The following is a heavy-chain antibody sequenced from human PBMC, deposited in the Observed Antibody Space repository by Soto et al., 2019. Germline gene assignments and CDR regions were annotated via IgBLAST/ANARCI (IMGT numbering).Heavy chain of an antibody. V-gene: IGHV3-30-3*01. CDR3: ARGGSGSYYNRLNFDY. D-gene: IGHD3-10*01. CDR2: ISYDGSNK. CDR1: GFTFSSYA. J-gene: IGHJ4*02. Sequence: ESGGGVVQPGRSLRLSCAASGFTFSSYAMHWVRQAPGKGLEWVAVISYDGSNKYYADSVKGRFTISRDNSKNTLYLQMNSLRAEDTAVYYCARGGSGSYYNRLNFDYWGQGTLVTVSS.